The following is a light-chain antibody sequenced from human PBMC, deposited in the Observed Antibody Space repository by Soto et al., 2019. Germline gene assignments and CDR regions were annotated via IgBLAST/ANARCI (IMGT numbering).Light chain of an antibody. J-gene: IGKJ3*01. V-gene: IGKV1-27*01. CDR2: AAS. CDR3: QKYYSAPFT. CDR1: QPISNS. Sequence: IQMTQSPSSLSASVGDRVTITCRASQPISNSLAWYQQKPGKVPKVLIYAASTLQSGVPSRFSGSGSGTAFTLTISSLQPEDVATYYYQKYYSAPFTFGPGTKLDIK.